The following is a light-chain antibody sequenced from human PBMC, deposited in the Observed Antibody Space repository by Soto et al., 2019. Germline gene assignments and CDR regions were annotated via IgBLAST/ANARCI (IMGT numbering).Light chain of an antibody. V-gene: IGKV1-27*01. J-gene: IGKJ1*01. CDR2: AAS. CDR3: QKYNSAPWT. Sequence: DLQMTQSPSSLSTSVGDRVTITRRASQGISNYLAWYQQKPGKVPKLVIYAASTLQSGVPSRFSGSGSGTDFTLTISSLQPEDVATYYYQKYNSAPWTFGQGMKVDMK. CDR1: QGISNY.